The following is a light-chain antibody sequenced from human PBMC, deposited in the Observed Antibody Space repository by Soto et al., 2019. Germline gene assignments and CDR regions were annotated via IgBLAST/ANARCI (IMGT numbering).Light chain of an antibody. J-gene: IGLJ2*01. CDR1: KLGDKY. Sequence: SSELTQPPSVSVSPGQTASIPCSGDKLGDKYACWYQQKPGQSPVLVISQDTKRPSGIPERFSGSNSGNTATLTISGTQAMDEADYYCQAWDSSTVVFGGGTKLTVL. CDR2: QDT. CDR3: QAWDSSTVV. V-gene: IGLV3-1*01.